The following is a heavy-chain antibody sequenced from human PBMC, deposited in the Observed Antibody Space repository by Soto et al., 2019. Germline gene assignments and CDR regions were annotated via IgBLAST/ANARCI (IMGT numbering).Heavy chain of an antibody. CDR1: GGSISSGDYY. D-gene: IGHD3-10*01. Sequence: QVQLQESGPGLVKPSQTLSLTCTVSGGSISSGDYYWTWIRQHPGKGLEWIGCIFYSGSTYYNPSLKSRVTISVDTSKNQFSLKMSSVTAADTAIYYCARWGGSGSYWESPRGNDYWGQGTLVTVSS. V-gene: IGHV4-31*03. CDR3: ARWGGSGSYWESPRGNDY. J-gene: IGHJ4*02. CDR2: IFYSGST.